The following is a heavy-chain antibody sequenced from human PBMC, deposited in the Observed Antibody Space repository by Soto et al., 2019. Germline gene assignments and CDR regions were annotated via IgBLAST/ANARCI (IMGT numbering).Heavy chain of an antibody. CDR3: EKRARLYCSGGSCSRAFAY. J-gene: IGHJ4*02. Sequence: EVQLLEPGGGLVQPGGSLRHSCAASGFTFSSYAMSWVRQAPGKGLEWFSAIRGSGGSTYYADSVKGRFTISRNNSKNTLYLEINGLRAEDTAVYDCEKRARLYCSGGSCSRAFAYWGQGTLVTVSS. V-gene: IGHV3-23*01. CDR1: GFTFSSYA. D-gene: IGHD2-15*01. CDR2: IRGSGGST.